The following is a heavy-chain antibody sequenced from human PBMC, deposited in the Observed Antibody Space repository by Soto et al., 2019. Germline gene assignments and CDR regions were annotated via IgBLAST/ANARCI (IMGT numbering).Heavy chain of an antibody. D-gene: IGHD1-26*01. Sequence: PSETLSLTCAVSGDSISSYYCMWIRQPPGKGLEWIGYLYYSRSTSYNPSLKSRVTISVDTSKNQFSLKLSSVTAADTAVYYCARRYGGNFDYWGQGTLVTVSS. CDR2: LYYSRST. CDR1: GDSISSYY. V-gene: IGHV4-59*01. J-gene: IGHJ4*02. CDR3: ARRYGGNFDY.